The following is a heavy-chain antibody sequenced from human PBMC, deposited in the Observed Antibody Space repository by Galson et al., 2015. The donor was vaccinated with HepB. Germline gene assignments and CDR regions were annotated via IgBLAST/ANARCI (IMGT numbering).Heavy chain of an antibody. D-gene: IGHD1-1*01. Sequence: SLRLSCAASGFTFSSYWMSWVRQAPGKGLEGVANIKQDGSEKYYVDSVKGRFTISRDNAKNSLYLQMNSLRAEDTAVYYCARDALEGDYYYYYMDVWGKGTTVTVSS. V-gene: IGHV3-7*01. CDR3: ARDALEGDYYYYYMDV. CDR2: IKQDGSEK. CDR1: GFTFSSYW. J-gene: IGHJ6*03.